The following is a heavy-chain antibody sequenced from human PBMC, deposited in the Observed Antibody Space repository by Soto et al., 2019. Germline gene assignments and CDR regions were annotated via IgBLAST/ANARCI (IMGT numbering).Heavy chain of an antibody. J-gene: IGHJ4*02. CDR3: ARDGTVPGGTFNSGWVDY. D-gene: IGHD6-19*01. CDR1: GFTFSSYA. Sequence: GGSLRLSCAASGFTFSSYAMHWVRQAPGKGLEWVAVISYDGSNKYYADSVKGRFTISRDNSKNTLYLQMNSLRAEDTAVYYCARDGTVPGGTFNSGWVDYWGQGTLVTVSS. V-gene: IGHV3-30-3*01. CDR2: ISYDGSNK.